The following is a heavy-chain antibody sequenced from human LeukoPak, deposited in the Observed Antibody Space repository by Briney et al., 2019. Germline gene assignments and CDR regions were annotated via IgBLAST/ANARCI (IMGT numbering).Heavy chain of an antibody. D-gene: IGHD3-22*01. CDR1: GGSISSYY. V-gene: IGHV4-59*08. CDR2: IYYSGST. Sequence: SETLSLTCAVSGGSISSYYWSWIRQPPGKGLEWIGYIYYSGSTNYNPSLKSRVTISVDTSKNQFSLKLSSVTAADTAVYYCARFLKLSSGRKYYYDSSGYSYYFDYWGQGTLVTVSS. J-gene: IGHJ4*02. CDR3: ARFLKLSSGRKYYYDSSGYSYYFDY.